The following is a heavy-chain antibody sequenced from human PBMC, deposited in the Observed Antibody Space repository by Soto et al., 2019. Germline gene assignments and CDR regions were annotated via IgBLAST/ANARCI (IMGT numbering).Heavy chain of an antibody. Sequence: GGSLRLSCAASGFTFSSYAMHWVRQAPGKGLEYVSAISSNGGSTYYANSVKGRFTISRDNSKNTLYLQTGSLRAEDMAVYYCARGGYSSGWYPYYYMDVWGKGTTVTGSS. J-gene: IGHJ6*03. D-gene: IGHD6-19*01. V-gene: IGHV3-64*01. CDR3: ARGGYSSGWYPYYYMDV. CDR2: ISSNGGST. CDR1: GFTFSSYA.